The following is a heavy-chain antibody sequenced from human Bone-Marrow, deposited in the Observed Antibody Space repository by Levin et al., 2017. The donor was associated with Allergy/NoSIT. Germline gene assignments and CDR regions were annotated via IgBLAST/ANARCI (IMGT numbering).Heavy chain of an antibody. Sequence: SETLSLTCAVSNYSISSDFHWGWIRQPPGKGLEWIGSIDQSGNTYYNPSLKSRVTISVDTSKNQFSLRLTSVTAADTAVYYCARAGRYDYWGQGTLVTVSS. CDR1: NYSISSDFH. J-gene: IGHJ4*02. CDR3: ARAGRYDY. CDR2: IDQSGNT. D-gene: IGHD3-9*01. V-gene: IGHV4-38-2*01.